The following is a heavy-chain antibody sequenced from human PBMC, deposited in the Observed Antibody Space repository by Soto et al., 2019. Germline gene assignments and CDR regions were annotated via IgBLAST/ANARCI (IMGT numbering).Heavy chain of an antibody. CDR1: GFTFSSFA. V-gene: IGHV3-23*01. Sequence: EVQLLESGGDLVQPGGSLRLSCVASGFTFSSFAMSWVRQAPGKGLEWVSTLGGSGGDTYYADSVKGRFTISRDKSKKTLYLQMDRLRVEDTAVYYCAKRGGYDYVWKSYRPDYWGQGTLVTVSS. CDR3: AKRGGYDYVWKSYRPDY. CDR2: LGGSGGDT. J-gene: IGHJ4*02. D-gene: IGHD3-16*02.